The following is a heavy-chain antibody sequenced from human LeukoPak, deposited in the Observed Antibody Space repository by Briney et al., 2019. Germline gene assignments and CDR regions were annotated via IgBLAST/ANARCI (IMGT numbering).Heavy chain of an antibody. CDR1: GFTVSSNY. CDR2: IYSGGST. V-gene: IGHV3-66*01. Sequence: PGGSLRLSCAASGFTVSSNYMSWVRQAPGKGLEWVSVIYSGGSTYYADSVKGRFTISRDNSKNTLYLQMNSLRAEDTAVYYCARGDILTGYDHYFDYWGQGTLATVSS. CDR3: ARGDILTGYDHYFDY. D-gene: IGHD3-9*01. J-gene: IGHJ4*02.